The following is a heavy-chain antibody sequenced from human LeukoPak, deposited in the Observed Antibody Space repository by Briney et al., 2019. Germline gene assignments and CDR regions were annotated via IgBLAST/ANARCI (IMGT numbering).Heavy chain of an antibody. CDR1: GGTFSSYA. CDR2: IIPIFGTA. J-gene: IGHJ4*02. CDR3: ARGLGYCSSTSCSPKDYFDY. D-gene: IGHD2-2*01. Sequence: SVKVSCKASGGTFSSYAISWVRQAPGQGLEWMGGIIPIFGTANYAQKFQGRVTITTDESSSTAYMELSSLRSEDTAVYYCARGLGYCSSTSCSPKDYFDYWGQGTLVTVSS. V-gene: IGHV1-69*05.